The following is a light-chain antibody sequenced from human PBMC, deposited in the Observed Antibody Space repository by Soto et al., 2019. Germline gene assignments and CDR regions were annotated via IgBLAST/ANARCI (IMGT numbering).Light chain of an antibody. Sequence: QSVLTQPASVSGSPGQSMTISCTGTSSDVGGYNYVSWYQQHPGKAPKLMIYDVSNRPSGVSNRFSGSKSGNTASLTLSGLQAEYEADYYCSSYTSSSSLPVFGTGTK. CDR3: SSYTSSSSLPV. CDR2: DVS. V-gene: IGLV2-14*01. CDR1: SSDVGGYNY. J-gene: IGLJ1*01.